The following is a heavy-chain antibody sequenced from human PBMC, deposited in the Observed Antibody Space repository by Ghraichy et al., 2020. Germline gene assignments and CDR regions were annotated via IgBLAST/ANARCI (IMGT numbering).Heavy chain of an antibody. Sequence: SETLSLTCTVSGGSISSSTYYWGWIRQPPGKGLEWIVSVYYIGSTFYTPSLKCRVTISVATSKNQFSLRLSSGTAADTAVYYCARHLANWGSPEYYFDSWGQGTLVTVSS. CDR2: VYYIGST. V-gene: IGHV4-39*01. CDR3: ARHLANWGSPEYYFDS. D-gene: IGHD1-14*01. CDR1: GGSISSSTYY. J-gene: IGHJ4*02.